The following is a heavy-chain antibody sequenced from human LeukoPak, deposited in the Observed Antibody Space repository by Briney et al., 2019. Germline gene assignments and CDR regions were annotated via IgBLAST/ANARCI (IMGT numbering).Heavy chain of an antibody. J-gene: IGHJ4*02. V-gene: IGHV1-69*13. CDR2: IIPIFGTA. CDR1: GGTFSSYA. D-gene: IGHD1-26*01. CDR3: ARDGVGATKRGAFDY. Sequence: SVKVSCKASGGTFSSYAISWVRQAPGQGLEWMGGIIPIFGTANYAQKFQGRVTITADESTSTAYMEQSSLKSEDTAVYYCARDGVGATKRGAFDYWGQGTLVTVSS.